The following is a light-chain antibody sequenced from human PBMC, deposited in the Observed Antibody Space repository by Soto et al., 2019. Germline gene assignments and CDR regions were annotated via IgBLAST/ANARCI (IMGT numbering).Light chain of an antibody. CDR3: CSYAGTYSVV. CDR2: DVN. V-gene: IGLV2-11*01. CDR1: GSDVGGYNY. J-gene: IGLJ2*01. Sequence: QSVLTQPRSVSGSPGQSVTISCTGSGSDVGGYNYVSWYQQHPDKAPKLMIYDVNKRPSGVPDRFSGSKSGNTASLTISGLQAEDDADYYCCSYAGTYSVVFGGGTQLTVL.